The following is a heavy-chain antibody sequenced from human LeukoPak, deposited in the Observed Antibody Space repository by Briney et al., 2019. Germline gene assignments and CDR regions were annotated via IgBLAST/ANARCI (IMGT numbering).Heavy chain of an antibody. V-gene: IGHV1-2*02. CDR2: INPNSGGT. J-gene: IGHJ4*02. CDR3: ARATGIVLRYFDWLPHPYSFDY. D-gene: IGHD3-9*01. Sequence: ASVKVSCKASGYTFTGYYMHWVRQAPGQGLEWMGWINPNSGGTNYAQKLQGRVTMTRDTSISTAYMELSRLRSDDTAVYYCARATGIVLRYFDWLPHPYSFDYWGQGTLVTVSS. CDR1: GYTFTGYY.